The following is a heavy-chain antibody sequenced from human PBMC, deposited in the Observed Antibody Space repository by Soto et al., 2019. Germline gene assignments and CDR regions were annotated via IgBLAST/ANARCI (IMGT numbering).Heavy chain of an antibody. CDR1: GFTFSSYG. V-gene: IGHV3-33*01. J-gene: IGHJ6*02. CDR3: ARDRCETRSRATNSYYYGMDV. D-gene: IGHD1-1*01. CDR2: IWYDGSNK. Sequence: QVQLVESGGGVVQPGRSLRLSCAASGFTFSSYGMHWVRQAPGKGLEWVAVIWYDGSNKYYADSVKGRFTISRDNSKNTLYLQMNSLRAEDTAVYYCARDRCETRSRATNSYYYGMDVWGQGTTVTVSS.